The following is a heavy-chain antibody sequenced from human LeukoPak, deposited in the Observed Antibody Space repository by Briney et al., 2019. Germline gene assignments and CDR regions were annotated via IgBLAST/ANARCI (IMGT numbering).Heavy chain of an antibody. D-gene: IGHD3-16*01. CDR2: INDSGFT. CDR1: GGSFSGCY. J-gene: IGHJ4*02. Sequence: SETLSLTCAAYGGSFSGCYWTWIRQPPGKGLEWIGEINDSGFTNYNPSLKSRVTISVDTSKNQFSLKLTSVTAADTAVYYCARRGGGNFPYYLDYWGQGTLVPVSS. CDR3: ARRGGGNFPYYLDY. V-gene: IGHV4-34*01.